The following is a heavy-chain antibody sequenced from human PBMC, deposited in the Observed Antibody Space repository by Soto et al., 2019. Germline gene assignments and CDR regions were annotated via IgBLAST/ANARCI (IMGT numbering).Heavy chain of an antibody. CDR3: ARVQDIVVVVAAQHNDAFDI. CDR1: GGSISSYY. Sequence: SETLSLTCTVSGGSISSYYWSWIRQPPGKGLEWIGYIYYSGSTNYNPSLKSRVTISVDTSKNQFSLKLSSVTAADTAVYYCARVQDIVVVVAAQHNDAFDIWGQGTMVTVSS. D-gene: IGHD2-15*01. V-gene: IGHV4-59*01. J-gene: IGHJ3*02. CDR2: IYYSGST.